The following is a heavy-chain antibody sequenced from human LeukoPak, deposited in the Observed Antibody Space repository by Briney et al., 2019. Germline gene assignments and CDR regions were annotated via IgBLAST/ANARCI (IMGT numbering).Heavy chain of an antibody. Sequence: SVKVSCKASGGTFSSYAISWVRQAPGQGLEWMGGIIPIFGTANYAQKFQGRVTITTDESTSTAYMELSSLRSEDTAVYYCARAHPYYYDSMGIDYWGQGTLVTVSS. CDR2: IIPIFGTA. D-gene: IGHD3-22*01. CDR3: ARAHPYYYDSMGIDY. CDR1: GGTFSSYA. J-gene: IGHJ4*02. V-gene: IGHV1-69*05.